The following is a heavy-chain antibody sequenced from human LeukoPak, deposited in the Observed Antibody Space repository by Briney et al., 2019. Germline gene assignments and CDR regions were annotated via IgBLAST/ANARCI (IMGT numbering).Heavy chain of an antibody. V-gene: IGHV3-7*01. Sequence: GGSRRLSCLGSGFGFSNYWMTWLRQAPGEGLEWVANIKEDGSVIYYADSVKGRFTISRDNAKNSVYLQMNSLRVEDTALYYCATGRWYGEFAGSAFEDWGQGTLVTVSS. J-gene: IGHJ4*02. CDR3: ATGRWYGEFAGSAFED. CDR2: IKEDGSVI. D-gene: IGHD3-10*01. CDR1: GFGFSNYW.